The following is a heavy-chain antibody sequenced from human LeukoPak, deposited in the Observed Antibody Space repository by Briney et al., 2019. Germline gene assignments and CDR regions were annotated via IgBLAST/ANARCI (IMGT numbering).Heavy chain of an antibody. Sequence: SETLSLTCTVSGGSISSYYWSWIRQPPGKGLGWIGYIYYSGSTNYNPSLKSRVTISVDTSKSQFSLKLSCVTAADTAVYYCARGVGGTTVRGVILYYYYGMDVWGQGTTVTVSS. V-gene: IGHV4-59*01. CDR1: GGSISSYY. D-gene: IGHD3-10*01. CDR2: IYYSGST. J-gene: IGHJ6*02. CDR3: ARGVGGTTVRGVILYYYYGMDV.